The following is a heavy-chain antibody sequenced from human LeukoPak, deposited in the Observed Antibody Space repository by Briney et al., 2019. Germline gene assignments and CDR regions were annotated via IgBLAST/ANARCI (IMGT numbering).Heavy chain of an antibody. CDR3: ARDINYCTPTLCHRNWFDP. Sequence: GGSLRLSCAASEFSLSSYSMDWFRQTPGKGLEWISYISSSGRTVYYADSVEGRFTVSRDNAKNALYLEMNDLRAEDSAVHYCARDINYCTPTLCHRNWFDPWGQGTLVTVSS. J-gene: IGHJ5*02. V-gene: IGHV3-48*01. D-gene: IGHD2-8*01. CDR2: ISSSGRTV. CDR1: EFSLSSYS.